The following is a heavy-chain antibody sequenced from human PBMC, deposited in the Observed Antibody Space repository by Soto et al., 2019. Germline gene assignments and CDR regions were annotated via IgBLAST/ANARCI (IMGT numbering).Heavy chain of an antibody. D-gene: IGHD2-15*01. CDR2: INAGYGNT. CDR1: GYTNTSYA. CDR3: ARVASLGYCSGGSCPDAFDI. Sequence: LVKVACKGAGYTNTSYARHWGRQAPGQRLEWMGWINAGYGNTKYSQKFQGRVTITRDTSASTAYMALSSLRSEDTAVYYCARVASLGYCSGGSCPDAFDIWGQGTMVTVSS. J-gene: IGHJ3*02. V-gene: IGHV1-3*01.